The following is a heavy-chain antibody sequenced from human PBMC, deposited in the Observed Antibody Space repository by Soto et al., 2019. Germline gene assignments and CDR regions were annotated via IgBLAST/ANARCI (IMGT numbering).Heavy chain of an antibody. D-gene: IGHD2-15*01. CDR1: GGTFSSYT. Sequence: QVQLVQSGAEVKKPGSSVKVSCKASGGTFSSYTISWVRQAPGQGLEWMGRIIPILGIANYAQKFQGRVTITADKSTSTAYMELSSLRSEDTAVYYCGSRLKGYCSGGSCYDLWGRGTLVTVSS. V-gene: IGHV1-69*02. CDR3: GSRLKGYCSGGSCYDL. CDR2: IIPILGIA. J-gene: IGHJ2*01.